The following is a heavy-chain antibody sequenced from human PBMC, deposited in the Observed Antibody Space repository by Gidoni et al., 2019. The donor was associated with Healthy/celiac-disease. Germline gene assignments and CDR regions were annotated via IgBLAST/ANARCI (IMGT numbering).Heavy chain of an antibody. D-gene: IGHD6-13*01. CDR1: GFTFSGSA. V-gene: IGHV3-73*02. J-gene: IGHJ6*02. Sequence: EVQLVESGGGLVQPGGSMKLSCAASGFTFSGSALHWVRRASGKGLEWVGRIRSKANSYATAYAASVKDRFTISRDDSKNTAYLQMNSLKTEDTAVYYCTSYEAAAGTSTVYGMDVWGQGTTVTVSS. CDR3: TSYEAAAGTSTVYGMDV. CDR2: IRSKANSYAT.